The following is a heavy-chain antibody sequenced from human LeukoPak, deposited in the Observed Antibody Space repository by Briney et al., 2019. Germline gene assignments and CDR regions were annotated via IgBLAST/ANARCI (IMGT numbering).Heavy chain of an antibody. J-gene: IGHJ4*02. Sequence: SETLFLTCAVYGGSLSDSYWSWIRQPPGKGLEWIGEINHSGGTNYSPSLKSRVTISIDTAKNHFSLKLSSVTAADTAVYYCARGPTSIFDYWGQGTLVTVSS. CDR3: ARGPTSIFDY. V-gene: IGHV4-34*01. CDR1: GGSLSDSY. CDR2: INHSGGT. D-gene: IGHD2/OR15-2a*01.